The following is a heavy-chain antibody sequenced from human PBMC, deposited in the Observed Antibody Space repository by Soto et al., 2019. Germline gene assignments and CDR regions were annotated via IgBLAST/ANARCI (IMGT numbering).Heavy chain of an antibody. D-gene: IGHD6-13*01. V-gene: IGHV3-23*01. J-gene: IGHJ4*02. CDR2: LTGSGGAT. CDR1: GFTLSTKA. Sequence: GGPRRPPGAASGFTLSTKAMSWVRQAPGKGLGWVSGLTGSGGATYYAGSGKGRLTISRDNSNNTLYLQMNSLRAEDTAVYYCAKEGSVTAALDYWGQGILVTVSS. CDR3: AKEGSVTAALDY.